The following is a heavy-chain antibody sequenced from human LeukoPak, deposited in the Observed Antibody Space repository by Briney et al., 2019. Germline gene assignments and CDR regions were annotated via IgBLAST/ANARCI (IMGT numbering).Heavy chain of an antibody. CDR3: ARVVLSSSWYYFDY. D-gene: IGHD6-13*01. CDR1: GDSIRGYF. Sequence: SETLSLTCTVSGDSIRGYFWSWIRQPPGKGLVWIGYVHYSGSTNCKPSLKSRVTISVDTSKNQFSLKLSSVTAADTAVYYCARVVLSSSWYYFDYWGQGTLVTVSS. V-gene: IGHV4-59*01. CDR2: VHYSGST. J-gene: IGHJ4*02.